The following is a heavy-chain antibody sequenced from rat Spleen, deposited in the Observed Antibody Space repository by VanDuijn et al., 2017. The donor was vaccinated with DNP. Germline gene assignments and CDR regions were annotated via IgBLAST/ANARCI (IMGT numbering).Heavy chain of an antibody. CDR3: VRWNSGHFDY. Sequence: EVQLVETGGGLVQPGRSLKLSCVASGFTFSTYWMYWIRQVPGKGLEWVASITSSGGSTYYPDSVKGRFTISRDNAKSTLYLQMNSLRSEDMATYYCVRWNSGHFDYWGQGVMVTVSS. CDR1: GFTFSTYW. J-gene: IGHJ2*01. D-gene: IGHD4-3*01. V-gene: IGHV5-31*01. CDR2: ITSSGGST.